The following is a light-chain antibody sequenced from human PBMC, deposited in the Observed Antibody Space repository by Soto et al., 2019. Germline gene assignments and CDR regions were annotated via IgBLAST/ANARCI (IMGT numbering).Light chain of an antibody. CDR3: QQYGSSAYT. CDR1: QGIGDT. J-gene: IGKJ4*01. CDR2: DTS. Sequence: EVVMTQSPATLSVSPGEGVTLSCRANQGIGDTLAWYQHKPGQTPRLLIYDTSTRATGVPARFSGSRSGPEFTLTISRLEPEDFAVYYCQQYGSSAYTFGGGTKVDIK. V-gene: IGKV3-15*01.